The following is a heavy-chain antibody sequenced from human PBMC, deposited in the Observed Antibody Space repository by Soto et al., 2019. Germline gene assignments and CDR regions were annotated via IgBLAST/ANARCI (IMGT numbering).Heavy chain of an antibody. CDR3: ARDLGYYESSGYFDY. CDR1: GFTFSDYY. J-gene: IGHJ4*02. Sequence: GGSLRLSCAASGFTFSDYYISWIRQAPWKGLEWVSYIGSSDNIIYYADSVKGRFTISRDNAKNSLYLQMNSLRAEDTAVYYCARDLGYYESSGYFDYWGQGTLVTVSS. V-gene: IGHV3-11*01. CDR2: IGSSDNII. D-gene: IGHD3-22*01.